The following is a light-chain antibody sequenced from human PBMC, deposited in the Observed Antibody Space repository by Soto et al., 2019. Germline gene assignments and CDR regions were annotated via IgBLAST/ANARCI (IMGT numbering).Light chain of an antibody. V-gene: IGKV3-20*01. CDR2: DAS. CDR1: QSVSSF. CDR3: QQYGSSPT. J-gene: IGKJ5*01. Sequence: EIVLTQSPGTLSLSPGERATLSCTASQSVSSFLAWYQQKPGQAPRLLIYDASIRATGIPARFSGSGSGTDFTLTISRLEPEDFAVYYCQQYGSSPTFGQGTRLEIK.